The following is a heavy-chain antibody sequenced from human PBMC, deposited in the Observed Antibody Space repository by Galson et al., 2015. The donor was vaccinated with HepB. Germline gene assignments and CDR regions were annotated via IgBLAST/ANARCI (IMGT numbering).Heavy chain of an antibody. CDR3: ARHDGATREGVAFDM. Sequence: TLSLTCTVSGDSISGGRYYWAWIRQAPGKGLEWIGSIHTTRSPLYHNIPSLKSRVAISVDTSKNHFSLKLSSVTAADTAIYFCARHDGATREGVAFDMWGQGTMVTVSS. J-gene: IGHJ3*02. CDR2: IHTTRSPLY. V-gene: IGHV4-39*01. D-gene: IGHD5-12*01. CDR1: GDSISGGRYY.